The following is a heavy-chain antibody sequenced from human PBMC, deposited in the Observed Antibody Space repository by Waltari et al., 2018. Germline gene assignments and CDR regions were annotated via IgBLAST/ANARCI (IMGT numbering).Heavy chain of an antibody. V-gene: IGHV1-69*04. CDR3: ARGNNYDGSGYLPKYFVY. Sequence: QVQLVQSGAEVKKHGSSVKVSCKASGGTFSSYAISWVRQAPGQGLEWMGGIIPILGIANYAQKVRGRGTITASKFTSTAYIEWSSMRPEETAVCYCARGNNYDGSGYLPKYFVYWRHGTLVTV. J-gene: IGHJ4*03. CDR1: GGTFSSYA. CDR2: IIPILGIA. D-gene: IGHD3-22*01.